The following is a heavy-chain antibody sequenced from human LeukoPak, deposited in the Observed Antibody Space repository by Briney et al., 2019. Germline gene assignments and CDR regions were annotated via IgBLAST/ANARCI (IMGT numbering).Heavy chain of an antibody. V-gene: IGHV4-34*01. Sequence: SETLSLTCAVYGGSFSGYYWSWIRQPPGKGLEWIGEINHSGSTNYNPSLKSRVTISVDTSKNQFSLKLSPVTAADTAVYYCASSWYYYYYYMDVWGKGTTVTVSS. CDR1: GGSFSGYY. CDR2: INHSGST. J-gene: IGHJ6*03. CDR3: ASSWYYYYYYMDV. D-gene: IGHD2-15*01.